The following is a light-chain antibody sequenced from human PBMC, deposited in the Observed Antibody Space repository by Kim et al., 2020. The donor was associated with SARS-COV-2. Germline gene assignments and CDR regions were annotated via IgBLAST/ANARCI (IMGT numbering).Light chain of an antibody. CDR2: DAS. CDR1: QSVSSY. J-gene: IGKJ2*01. Sequence: LSPGESATLSCRASQSVSSYLAWYQQKPGQAPRLLIYDASNRATGIPARFSGSGSGTDFTLTISSLEPEDFAVYYCQQRSNWPPVTFGQGTKLEI. CDR3: QQRSNWPPVT. V-gene: IGKV3-11*01.